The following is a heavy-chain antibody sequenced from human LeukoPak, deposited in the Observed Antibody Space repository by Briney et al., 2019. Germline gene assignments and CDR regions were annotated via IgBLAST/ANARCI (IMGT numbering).Heavy chain of an antibody. V-gene: IGHV3-21*01. CDR3: ARGPDWGLNYGMDV. Sequence: GGSLRLSCAASGFTFSSYSMNWVRQAPGKGLEWVSSISSSSSCIYYADSVKGRFTISRDNAKNSLYLQMNSLRAEDTAVYYCARGPDWGLNYGMDVWGQGTTVTVSS. CDR1: GFTFSSYS. D-gene: IGHD7-27*01. J-gene: IGHJ6*02. CDR2: ISSSSSCI.